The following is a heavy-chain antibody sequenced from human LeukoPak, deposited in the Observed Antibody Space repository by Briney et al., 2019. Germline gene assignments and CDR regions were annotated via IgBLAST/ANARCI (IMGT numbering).Heavy chain of an antibody. J-gene: IGHJ6*03. V-gene: IGHV3-30*18. CDR2: ISYDGSNK. CDR1: GFTFSSYG. Sequence: GGSLRLSCAASGFTFSSYGIHWVRQAPGKGLEWVAVISYDGSNKYYADSVKGRFTISRDNSKNTLYLQMNSLRAEDTAVYYCAKGYDSTYYYYYFMDVWGKGNKVTISS. D-gene: IGHD3-22*01. CDR3: AKGYDSTYYYYYFMDV.